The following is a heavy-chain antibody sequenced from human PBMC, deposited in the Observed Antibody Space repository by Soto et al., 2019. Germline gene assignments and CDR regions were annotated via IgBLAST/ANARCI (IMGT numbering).Heavy chain of an antibody. CDR2: ISYDGSNK. J-gene: IGHJ6*02. V-gene: IGHV3-30-3*01. CDR1: GFTFSSYA. CDR3: ARDSVYYDFWSGYPVGYYGMDV. Sequence: SLRLSCAASGFTFSSYAMHWVRQAPGKGLEWVAVISYDGSNKYYADSVKGRFTISRDNSKNTLYLQMNSLRAEDTAVYYCARDSVYYDFWSGYPVGYYGMDVWGQGTTVTVSS. D-gene: IGHD3-3*01.